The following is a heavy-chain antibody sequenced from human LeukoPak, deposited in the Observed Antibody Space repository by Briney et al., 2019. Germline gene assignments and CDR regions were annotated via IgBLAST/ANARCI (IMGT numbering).Heavy chain of an antibody. CDR2: IYYSGST. Sequence: PSETLSLTCTVSGGSISSSSYYWGWIRQPPGKGLEWIGNIYYSGSTYYNPSLKSRVTISVDTSKNQFSLKLSSVTAADTAVYYCARKKTSYDILTGSYYYYGMDVWGQGTTVTVSS. V-gene: IGHV4-39*01. J-gene: IGHJ6*02. D-gene: IGHD3-9*01. CDR3: ARKKTSYDILTGSYYYYGMDV. CDR1: GGSISSSSYY.